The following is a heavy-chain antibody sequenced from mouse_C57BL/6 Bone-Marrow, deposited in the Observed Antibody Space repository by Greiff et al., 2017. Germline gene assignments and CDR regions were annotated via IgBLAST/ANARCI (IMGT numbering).Heavy chain of an antibody. Sequence: VQLKESGGGLVKPGGSLKLSCAASGFTFSDYGMHWVRQAPEKGLEWVAYISSGGSTIYYADTMKGRFTISRDNAKNTLFLQMTSLRSEDTAMYYCARTYYYGSSYAMDYWGQGTSVTVSS. D-gene: IGHD1-1*01. V-gene: IGHV5-17*01. CDR1: GFTFSDYG. CDR2: ISSGGSTI. J-gene: IGHJ4*01. CDR3: ARTYYYGSSYAMDY.